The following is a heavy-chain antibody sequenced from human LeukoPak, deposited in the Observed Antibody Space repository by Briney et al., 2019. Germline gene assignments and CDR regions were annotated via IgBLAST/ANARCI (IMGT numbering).Heavy chain of an antibody. Sequence: GASVNVSCTASGGTFSSYAISWVRQAPGQGLEWMGGIIPIFGTANYAQKFQGRVTITADESTSTAYMELRSLRSDDTAVYYCARLPTNYYDSSGPADYWGQGTLVTVSS. V-gene: IGHV1-69*01. CDR3: ARLPTNYYDSSGPADY. CDR1: GGTFSSYA. CDR2: IIPIFGTA. D-gene: IGHD3-22*01. J-gene: IGHJ4*02.